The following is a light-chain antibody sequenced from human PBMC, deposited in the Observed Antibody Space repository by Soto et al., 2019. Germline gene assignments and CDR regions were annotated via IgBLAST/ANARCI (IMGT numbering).Light chain of an antibody. CDR3: SSHTSGSTRV. J-gene: IGLJ1*01. V-gene: IGLV2-14*01. Sequence: VLTQPASVSGSPGQSIAISCTGTSGDVGGYDYVSWYQQHPDKAPKLMIYEVTRRPSWVSNRFSGSKSGNTASLTISGLQPEDEADYYCSSHTSGSTRVFGSGTKVTVL. CDR2: EVT. CDR1: SGDVGGYDY.